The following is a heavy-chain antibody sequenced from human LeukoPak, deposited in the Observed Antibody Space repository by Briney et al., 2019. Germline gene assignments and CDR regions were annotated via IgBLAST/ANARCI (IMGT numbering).Heavy chain of an antibody. Sequence: GGSLRLSCAASGFTFSDHYMSWIRQAPGKGLEWVSYISSSSRSIYYADSVKGQFTISRDNAKNSLYLQMNSLRAADTAVYYCARLRTGSYVSSWGQGTLVTVSS. J-gene: IGHJ4*02. CDR1: GFTFSDHY. CDR2: ISSSSRSI. D-gene: IGHD3-10*01. CDR3: ARLRTGSYVSS. V-gene: IGHV3-11*01.